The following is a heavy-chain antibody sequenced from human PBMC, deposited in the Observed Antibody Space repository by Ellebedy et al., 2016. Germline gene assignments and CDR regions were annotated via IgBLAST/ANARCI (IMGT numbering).Heavy chain of an antibody. D-gene: IGHD3-22*01. J-gene: IGHJ5*02. Sequence: SETLSLTXSVSGGSIINYGAYWSWIRQPPGRGLEWIGHIYYNGSPKLNPSFKSRVTMSVATSKKELSLKLNSVTAADTAVYYCARGRYFDSSGYHYWFDPWGRGTLVSVSS. CDR2: IYYNGSP. V-gene: IGHV4-61*08. CDR3: ARGRYFDSSGYHYWFDP. CDR1: GGSIINYGAY.